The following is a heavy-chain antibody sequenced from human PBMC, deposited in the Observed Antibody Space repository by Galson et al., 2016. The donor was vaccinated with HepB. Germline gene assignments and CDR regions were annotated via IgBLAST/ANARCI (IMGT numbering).Heavy chain of an antibody. CDR1: GGSISSSNW. CDR3: ARASGFMPLVRGPRKDYGLDV. Sequence: TLSLTCAVSGGSISSSNWWSWVRQPPGKGLEWIGEIYHSGSTNYNPSLKSRVTISVDTSKNQFSLKLNSVTAADTALDFCARASGFMPLVRGPRKDYGLDVWGQGTTVIVSS. D-gene: IGHD3-10*01. V-gene: IGHV4-4*01. J-gene: IGHJ6*02. CDR2: IYHSGST.